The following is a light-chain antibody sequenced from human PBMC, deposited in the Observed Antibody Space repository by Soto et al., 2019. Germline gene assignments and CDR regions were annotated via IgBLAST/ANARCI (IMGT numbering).Light chain of an antibody. J-gene: IGKJ4*02. V-gene: IGKV3-15*01. CDR2: RTS. Sequence: EVVMTQSPATLSVFPGERPTLSCRASQSVGSNLAWYQQKPGQDPRVLMYRTSTRATGIPARFSGSGSETEFTLTISSLQSEDFAVYYCQQHNNWPVTFGGGTKVEIK. CDR1: QSVGSN. CDR3: QQHNNWPVT.